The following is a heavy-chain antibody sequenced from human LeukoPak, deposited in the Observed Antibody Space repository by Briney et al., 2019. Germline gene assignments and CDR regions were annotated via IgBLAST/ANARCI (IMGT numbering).Heavy chain of an antibody. J-gene: IGHJ4*02. Sequence: PSETLSLTCAVSGYSISSGYYWGWIRPPPGKGLEWIGSIYHSGSTYYNPSLKSRVTISVGTSKNQFSLKLSSVTAADTAVYYCARHRDGVVVPTAIGYWGQGTLVTASS. V-gene: IGHV4-38-2*01. CDR2: IYHSGST. D-gene: IGHD2-2*02. CDR1: GYSISSGYY. CDR3: ARHRDGVVVPTAIGY.